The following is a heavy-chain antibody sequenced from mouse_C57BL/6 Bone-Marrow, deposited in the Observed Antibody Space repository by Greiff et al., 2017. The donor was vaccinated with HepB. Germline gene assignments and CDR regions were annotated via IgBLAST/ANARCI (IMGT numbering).Heavy chain of an antibody. J-gene: IGHJ4*01. CDR2: ISSGGDYI. V-gene: IGHV5-9-1*02. Sequence: VQLKESGEGLVKPGGSLKLSCAASGFTFSSYAMSWVRQTPEKRLEWVAYISSGGDYIYYADTVKGRFTISRDNARNTLYLQMSSLKSEDTAMYYCTRGYYSNFHYAMDYWGQGTSVTVSS. D-gene: IGHD2-5*01. CDR3: TRGYYSNFHYAMDY. CDR1: GFTFSSYA.